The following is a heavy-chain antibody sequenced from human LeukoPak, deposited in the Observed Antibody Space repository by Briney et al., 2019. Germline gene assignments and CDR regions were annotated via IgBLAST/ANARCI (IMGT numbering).Heavy chain of an antibody. CDR3: ARGRYFDWLLYYYGMDV. D-gene: IGHD3-9*01. Sequence: ASVKVSCKASGYTFTSYDINWVRQTTGQGLEWMGWMNPNSGNTGYAQKFQGRVTMTRNTSISTAYMELSSLRSEDTAVYYCARGRYFDWLLYYYGMDVWGQGTTVTVSS. V-gene: IGHV1-8*01. CDR2: MNPNSGNT. CDR1: GYTFTSYD. J-gene: IGHJ6*02.